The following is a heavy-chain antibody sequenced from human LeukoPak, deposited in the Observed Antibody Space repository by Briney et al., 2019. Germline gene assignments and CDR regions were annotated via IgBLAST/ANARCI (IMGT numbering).Heavy chain of an antibody. J-gene: IGHJ5*02. CDR2: ISYDGSNK. CDR1: GFTFSSYA. D-gene: IGHD6-13*01. Sequence: GRSLRLSCAASGFTFSSYAMHWVRQAPGKGLEGGAVISYDGSNKYYADSVKGRFTISRDNSKNTLYLEMNSLRAEDTAVYYSAKDGAYSSSWYLPWGQGNLITVTS. CDR3: AKDGAYSSSWYLP. V-gene: IGHV3-30*04.